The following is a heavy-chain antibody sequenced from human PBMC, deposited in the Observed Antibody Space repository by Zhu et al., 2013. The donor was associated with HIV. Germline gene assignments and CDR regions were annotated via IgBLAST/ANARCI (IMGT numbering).Heavy chain of an antibody. CDR2: IIPIFATA. V-gene: IGHV1-69*06. CDR3: ARGDYDSSGFDN. Sequence: QVQLVQSGAEVKKPGASVKVSCKASGYTFTDFHMHWVRQAPGQGLEWMGGIIPIFATANYAQKFQGRVTITTDKSTSTAYMELSSLRSEDTAIYYCARGDYDSSGFDNWGQGTLVTSPQ. J-gene: IGHJ4*02. D-gene: IGHD3-22*01. CDR1: GYTFTDFH.